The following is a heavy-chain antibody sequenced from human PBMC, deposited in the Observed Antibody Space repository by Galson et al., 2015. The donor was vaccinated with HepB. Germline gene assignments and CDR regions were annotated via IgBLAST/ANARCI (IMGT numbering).Heavy chain of an antibody. V-gene: IGHV3-49*03. Sequence: SLRLSCAASGFTFGDYAMSWFRQAPEKGLEWVGFIRSKAYGGTTEYAASVKGRFTISRDDSKSIAYLQMNSLKTEDTAVYYCTREKRSLYYDSSGYWPNPSENWGQGTLVTVSS. CDR2: IRSKAYGGTT. CDR1: GFTFGDYA. CDR3: TREKRSLYYDSSGYWPNPSEN. J-gene: IGHJ4*02. D-gene: IGHD3-22*01.